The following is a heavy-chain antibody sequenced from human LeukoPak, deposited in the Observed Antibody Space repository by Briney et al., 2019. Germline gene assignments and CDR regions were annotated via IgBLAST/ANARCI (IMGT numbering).Heavy chain of an antibody. D-gene: IGHD3-22*01. J-gene: IGHJ4*02. CDR2: IIPILGIA. Sequence: SVKVSCKASGGTFSSYAIRWVRQAPGQGLEWMGRIIPILGIANYAQKFQGRVTITADKSTSTAYMELSSLRSEDTAVYYCHYYYDSSGYYAYFDYWGQGTLVTVSS. CDR3: HYYYDSSGYYAYFDY. V-gene: IGHV1-69*04. CDR1: GGTFSSYA.